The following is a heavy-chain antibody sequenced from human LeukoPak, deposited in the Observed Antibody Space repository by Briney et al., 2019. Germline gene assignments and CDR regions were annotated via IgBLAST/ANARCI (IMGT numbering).Heavy chain of an antibody. CDR3: ATQGGDWDAFDI. CDR1: GFTFSSYW. CDR2: IKQDGSEK. J-gene: IGHJ3*02. D-gene: IGHD2-21*02. V-gene: IGHV3-7*01. Sequence: GGSLRLSCAASGFTFSSYWMSWVRQAPWKGLEWVANIKQDGSEKYYVDSVKGRFTISRDNAKNSLYLQMNSLRAEDTAVYYCATQGGDWDAFDIWGQGTMVTVSS.